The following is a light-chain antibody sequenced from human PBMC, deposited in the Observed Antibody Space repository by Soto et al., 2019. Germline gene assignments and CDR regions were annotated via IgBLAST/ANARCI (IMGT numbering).Light chain of an antibody. V-gene: IGKV1-12*01. CDR3: QQAASFPIT. CDR1: QGVSTW. Sequence: DLQMTQSPSSLSASVGDRVTITCRASQGVSTWLAWYQQKPGKAPNLLIYTASSLQSGVPSRFSGSGSGTDFTLTINGLQPEDFATYYCQQAASFPITFGQGTRLEIK. J-gene: IGKJ5*01. CDR2: TAS.